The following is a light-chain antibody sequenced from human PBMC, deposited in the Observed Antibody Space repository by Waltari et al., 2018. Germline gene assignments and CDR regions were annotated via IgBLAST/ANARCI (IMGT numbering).Light chain of an antibody. V-gene: IGKV3-15*01. Sequence: EIVMTQSPATLSVSPGERALLSCRASQSISNKLAWYQQKPGRAPRLLIYDTATRATGSPATISGSGSGTEFTITISSLQSEDFVVYYCQQYNNWPYTFGQGTKLEIK. CDR3: QQYNNWPYT. J-gene: IGKJ2*01. CDR1: QSISNK. CDR2: DTA.